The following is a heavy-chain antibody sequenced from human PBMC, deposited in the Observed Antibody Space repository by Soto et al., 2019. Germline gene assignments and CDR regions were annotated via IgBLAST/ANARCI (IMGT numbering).Heavy chain of an antibody. CDR1: GFTISNYG. Sequence: EVQLLQSGGGLSQPGGSLRLSCVVSGFTISNYGMSWVRQAPGKGWEWVSAIRGSGGRTYYIDSVRGRFTGSRDDSRXXLYLQMDSLRAEDTAVYYCLNSVWGWGQGTLVTVSS. CDR3: LNSVWG. D-gene: IGHD7-27*01. V-gene: IGHV3-23*01. CDR2: IRGSGGRT. J-gene: IGHJ3*01.